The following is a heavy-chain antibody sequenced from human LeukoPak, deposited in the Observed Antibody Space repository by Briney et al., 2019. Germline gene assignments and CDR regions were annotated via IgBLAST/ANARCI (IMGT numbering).Heavy chain of an antibody. D-gene: IGHD4-23*01. Sequence: ASVKVSCKASGGTFSSYAISWVRQAPGQGLEWMGRIIPIFGTANYAQKFQGRVTSTTDESTSTAYMELSSLRSEDTAVYYCARGTGGNALVIDYWGQGTLVTVSS. CDR2: IIPIFGTA. CDR1: GGTFSSYA. CDR3: ARGTGGNALVIDY. V-gene: IGHV1-69*05. J-gene: IGHJ4*02.